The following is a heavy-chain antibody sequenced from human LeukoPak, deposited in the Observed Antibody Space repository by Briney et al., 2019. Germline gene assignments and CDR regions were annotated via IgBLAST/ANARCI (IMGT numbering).Heavy chain of an antibody. CDR2: IYYSGST. V-gene: IGHV4-59*01. D-gene: IGHD5-18*01. J-gene: IGHJ4*02. CDR1: GGSISSYY. CDR3: ARGAAMVPFDY. Sequence: SETLSLTCTVSGGSISSYYWNWIRQPPGKGLEWIGYIYYSGSTNYNPSLKSRVTISADTSKNQFSLTLSSVTAADTAVYYCARGAAMVPFDYWGQGTLVTVSS.